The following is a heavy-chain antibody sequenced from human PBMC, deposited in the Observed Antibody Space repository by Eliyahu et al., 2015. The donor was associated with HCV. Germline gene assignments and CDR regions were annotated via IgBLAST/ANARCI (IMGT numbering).Heavy chain of an antibody. Sequence: EVQLVESGGGLVKPGGSLRLSCEVSGYTFRTAWINWVRQAPGKGLEWVGRIISKSDGGAIEYAAPVKGRFTISRDDSKNMAFLQMNSLKEEDTAVYYCATLDYAFSGNDHWGQGTLVTVSS. CDR3: ATLDYAFSGNDH. V-gene: IGHV3-15*01. D-gene: IGHD4-17*01. CDR2: IISKSDGGAI. J-gene: IGHJ4*02. CDR1: GYTFRTAW.